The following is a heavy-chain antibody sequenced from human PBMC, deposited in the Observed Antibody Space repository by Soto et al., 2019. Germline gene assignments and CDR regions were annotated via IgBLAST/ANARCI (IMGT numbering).Heavy chain of an antibody. CDR3: AKYCSGGSCYSACFDP. CDR1: VGTFSSYA. D-gene: IGHD2-15*01. V-gene: IGHV1-69*12. Sequence: QVQLVQSGAEVKKPGSSVKVSCKASVGTFSSYAISWVRQAPGQGLAWMGGIIPIFGTANYAQKFQGRVTITADESTSTAYMELSSLRSEDTAVYYCAKYCSGGSCYSACFDPWGQGTLVTVSS. J-gene: IGHJ5*02. CDR2: IIPIFGTA.